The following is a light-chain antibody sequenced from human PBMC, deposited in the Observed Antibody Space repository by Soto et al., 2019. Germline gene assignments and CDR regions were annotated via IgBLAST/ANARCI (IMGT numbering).Light chain of an antibody. CDR1: QSVLYSVNNENY. Sequence: DIVMTQSPDSLAVSLGERATINCKSSQSVLYSVNNENYLAWFQQRAGQPPKLLVYWASNRASGVPDRFSGSGSGTDFTITISSLQAEDVAVYYCQKYHSLPYTFGQGTKTGDQT. V-gene: IGKV4-1*01. CDR3: QKYHSLPYT. J-gene: IGKJ2*01. CDR2: WAS.